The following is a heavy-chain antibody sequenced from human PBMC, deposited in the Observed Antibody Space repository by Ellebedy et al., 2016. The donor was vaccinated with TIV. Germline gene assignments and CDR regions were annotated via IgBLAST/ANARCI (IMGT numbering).Heavy chain of an antibody. D-gene: IGHD4-17*01. J-gene: IGHJ2*01. CDR2: VHYSGST. V-gene: IGHV4-59*01. CDR3: ARLRGPQYGDLGWYFDL. CDR1: SGSISNYY. Sequence: MPSETLSLTCSVSSGSISNYYWGCIRQSPGKGLEWSGYVHYSGSTKYNPSLKSRVTMSADTSRNQFSLKLRSVTSADTAVYYCARLRGPQYGDLGWYFDLWGRGTLVTVSS.